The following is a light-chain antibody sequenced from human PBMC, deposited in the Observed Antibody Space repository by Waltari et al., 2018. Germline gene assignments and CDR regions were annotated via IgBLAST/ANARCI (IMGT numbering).Light chain of an antibody. V-gene: IGLV4-69*01. J-gene: IGLJ2*01. CDR1: SGHSTYA. CDR2: LNNDENY. CDR3: QTWGAGPVV. Sequence: QPVLTQSPSASASLGTSVKLTCTLSSGHSTYAIAWHQQRPEKGPRYLMMLNNDENYIKGDGIPDRFSGSRSGAERYLTISSLQSEDEAVYYCQTWGAGPVVFGGGTKLAVL.